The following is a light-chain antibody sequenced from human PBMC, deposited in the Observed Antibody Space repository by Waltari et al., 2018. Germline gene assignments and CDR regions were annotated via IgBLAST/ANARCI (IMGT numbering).Light chain of an antibody. CDR2: KIS. Sequence: DIQLTQSPSSLSASVGDRFTIKCRASQSIDYWLAWYRQRPGKATKLLIHKISTLQSGGQSRFRGSGSGTEFTLTIASMKPDDFVTYYSQRYNSYPLSTFGQGTRVEIK. CDR1: QSIDYW. V-gene: IGKV1-5*01. CDR3: QRYNSYPLST. J-gene: IGKJ2*01.